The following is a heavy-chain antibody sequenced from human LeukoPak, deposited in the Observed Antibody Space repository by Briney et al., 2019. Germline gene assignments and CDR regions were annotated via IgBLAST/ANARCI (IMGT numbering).Heavy chain of an antibody. CDR1: GFLFSNNP. CDR2: IRFDGSDT. J-gene: IGHJ3*01. D-gene: IGHD2/OR15-2a*01. CDR3: ATGLLWDAFDV. V-gene: IGHV3-30*02. Sequence: GGSLRLSCAASGFLFSNNPMHWVRQAPGKGLEWVAFIRFDGSDTYYADSVKGRFTISRDNSKNSLYLQMNSLRAEDTALYYCATGLLWDAFDVWGQETMVTVSS.